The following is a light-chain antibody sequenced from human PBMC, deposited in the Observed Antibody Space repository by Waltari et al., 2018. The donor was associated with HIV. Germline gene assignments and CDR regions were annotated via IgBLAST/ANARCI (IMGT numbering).Light chain of an antibody. CDR1: SSNTGAGYD. V-gene: IGLV1-40*01. CDR2: SSS. Sequence: QSVLTQPPSVSGAPGQRVTISCTGSSSNTGAGYDVHWYQQLPGTAPKLLIYSSSDRALGVPDRFSGSKSGTSASLVITGLQAEDEADYYCQSYDRISWVFGAGTKLTVL. J-gene: IGLJ3*02. CDR3: QSYDRISWV.